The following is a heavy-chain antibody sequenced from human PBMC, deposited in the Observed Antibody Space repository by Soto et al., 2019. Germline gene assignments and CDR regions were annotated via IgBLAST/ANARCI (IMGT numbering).Heavy chain of an antibody. J-gene: IGHJ4*02. CDR2: ISGSGDKT. Sequence: EVQLLESGGGLAQTGGSLRLSSAASGFTFSSYAMNWVRQAPGKGLEWVSFISGSGDKTYYADSVKGRFTISRDNYRSTLSLQMNSLRAEDTAVYYCARRNTMPRGGPGVDYWGQGTLVTVSS. CDR1: GFTFSSYA. D-gene: IGHD3-16*01. CDR3: ARRNTMPRGGPGVDY. V-gene: IGHV3-23*01.